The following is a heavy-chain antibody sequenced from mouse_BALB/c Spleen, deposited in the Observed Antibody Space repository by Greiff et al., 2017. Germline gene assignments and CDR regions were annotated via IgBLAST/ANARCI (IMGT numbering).Heavy chain of an antibody. Sequence: VQLVESGAELVKPGASVKLSCKASGYTFTSYYMYWVKQRPGQGLEWIGEINPSNGGTNFNEKFKSKATLTVDKSSSTAYMQLSSLTSEDSAVYYCTREGRLPYAMDYWGQGTSVTVSS. J-gene: IGHJ4*01. CDR1: GYTFTSYY. CDR2: INPSNGGT. CDR3: TREGRLPYAMDY. D-gene: IGHD1-2*01. V-gene: IGHV1S81*02.